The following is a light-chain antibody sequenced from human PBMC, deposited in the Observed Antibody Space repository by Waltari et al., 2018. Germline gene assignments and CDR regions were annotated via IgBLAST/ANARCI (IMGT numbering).Light chain of an antibody. CDR2: YNN. V-gene: IGLV3-21*04. Sequence: SYVLTQSPSVSVAPGETARITCGGNNIGRKTAHWYQQKTGQAPILVMYYNNDRPSGIPERFSGSNSGSTATLTISRVEAGDEADYYCQLWDSSSDHVVFGGGTKLTVL. J-gene: IGLJ2*01. CDR3: QLWDSSSDHVV. CDR1: NIGRKT.